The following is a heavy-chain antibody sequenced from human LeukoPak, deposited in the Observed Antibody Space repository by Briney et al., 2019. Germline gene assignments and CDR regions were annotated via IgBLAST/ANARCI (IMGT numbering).Heavy chain of an antibody. CDR2: ISSKNVI. V-gene: IGHV3-48*04. J-gene: IGHJ6*03. Sequence: GGSLRLSCAASGFTFSRYSMNWVRQAPGKGLEWVSYISSKNVIYYADSVKGRFTISRDNAKNSLYLQMNSLRAEDTAVYYCARPLESYYYMDVWGKETTVTISS. D-gene: IGHD3-3*01. CDR1: GFTFSRYS. CDR3: ARPLESYYYMDV.